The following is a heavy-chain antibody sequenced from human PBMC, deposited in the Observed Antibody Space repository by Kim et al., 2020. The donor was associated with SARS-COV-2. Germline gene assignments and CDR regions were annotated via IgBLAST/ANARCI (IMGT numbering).Heavy chain of an antibody. V-gene: IGHV5-51*01. CDR3: ARRYCSGGSCYLSFDY. J-gene: IGHJ4*02. Sequence: SVQGQVTISADKSISTAYLQWSSLKAADTAMYYCARRYCSGGSCYLSFDYWGQGTLVTVSS. D-gene: IGHD2-15*01.